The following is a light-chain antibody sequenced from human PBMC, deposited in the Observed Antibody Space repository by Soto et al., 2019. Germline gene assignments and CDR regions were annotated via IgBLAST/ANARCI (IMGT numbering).Light chain of an antibody. Sequence: DLQMTQSPSTLSASVGDRVTITCRASQSISSWLAWYQQKPGKAPKLLIYDASSLESGVPSRFSGSRSGTEFTLTISSLQPDDFATYYCQQYNSYSLYTFGQGTKLEI. CDR2: DAS. CDR1: QSISSW. V-gene: IGKV1-5*01. CDR3: QQYNSYSLYT. J-gene: IGKJ2*01.